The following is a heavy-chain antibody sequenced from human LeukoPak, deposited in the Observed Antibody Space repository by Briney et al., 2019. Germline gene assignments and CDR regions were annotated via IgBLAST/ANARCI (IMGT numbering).Heavy chain of an antibody. CDR3: AKDRLYGDPYYYYGMDV. V-gene: IGHV3-30*18. CDR1: GFTFSSYG. J-gene: IGHJ6*04. CDR2: ISYDGSNK. D-gene: IGHD4-17*01. Sequence: GRSLRLSCAASGFTFSSYGMHWVRQAPGKGLEWVAVISYDGSNKYYEDSVKGRFTISRDNSKNTLYLQMNSLRAEDTAVYYCAKDRLYGDPYYYYGMDVWGKGTTVTVSS.